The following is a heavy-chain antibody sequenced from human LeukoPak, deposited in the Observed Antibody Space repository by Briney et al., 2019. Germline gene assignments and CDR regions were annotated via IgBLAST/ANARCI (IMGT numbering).Heavy chain of an antibody. Sequence: PGGSLRLSCAASGFTFSSYAMSWVRQAPGKGLEWVSGISGSGGITNYADSVKGRFTISRDNAKNSLYLQMTSLRAEDTALYYCAKDGLGVPFDNWGQGTLVTVSS. CDR3: AKDGLGVPFDN. CDR1: GFTFSSYA. CDR2: ISGSGGIT. D-gene: IGHD2-8*01. V-gene: IGHV3-23*01. J-gene: IGHJ4*02.